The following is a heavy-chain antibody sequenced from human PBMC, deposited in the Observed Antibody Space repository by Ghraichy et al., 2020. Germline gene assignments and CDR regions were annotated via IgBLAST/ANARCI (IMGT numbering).Heavy chain of an antibody. CDR1: GGTFSSYA. J-gene: IGHJ5*02. D-gene: IGHD6-13*01. Sequence: SVKVSCKASGGTFSSYAISWVRQAPGQGLEWMGGIIPIFGTANYAQKFQGRVTITADKSTSTAYMELSSLRSEDTAVYYCARDLGAAAASWFDPWGQGTLVTVSS. V-gene: IGHV1-69*06. CDR3: ARDLGAAAASWFDP. CDR2: IIPIFGTA.